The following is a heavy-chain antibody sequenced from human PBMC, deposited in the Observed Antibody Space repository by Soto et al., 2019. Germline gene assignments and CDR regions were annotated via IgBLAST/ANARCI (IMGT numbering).Heavy chain of an antibody. J-gene: IGHJ4*02. CDR3: VNNSGSGNLAFFDY. Sequence: QITLKESGPTLVKPTQTLTLTCTFSGFSLSTSRVGVGWIRQPPGKALEWLALIYWDDDKRYSPSLKNRLTITKDSSKNPGVLTMTKAEPVDTANYYRVNNSGSGNLAFFDYWGQGTLVTVSS. CDR1: GFSLSTSRVG. CDR2: IYWDDDK. D-gene: IGHD3-10*01. V-gene: IGHV2-5*02.